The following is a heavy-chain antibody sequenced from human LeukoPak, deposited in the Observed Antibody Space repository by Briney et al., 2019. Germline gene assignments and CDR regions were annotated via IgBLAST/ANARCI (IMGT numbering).Heavy chain of an antibody. CDR2: IKSKTDGGTT. V-gene: IGHV3-15*01. D-gene: IGHD1-26*01. CDR3: TTDLVGAAIDY. J-gene: IGHJ4*02. CDR1: GFTFSNAW. Sequence: PGGSLRLSCAATGFTFSNAWMSWVRQAPGKGLEWVGRIKSKTDGGTTDYAAPVKGRFTISRDDSKNTLYLQMNSLKTEDTAVYYCTTDLVGAAIDYWGQGTLVTVSS.